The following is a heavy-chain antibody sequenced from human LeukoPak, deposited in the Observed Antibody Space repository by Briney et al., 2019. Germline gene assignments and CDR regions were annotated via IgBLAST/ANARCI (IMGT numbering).Heavy chain of an antibody. CDR1: GGSISSGSYY. J-gene: IGHJ6*03. D-gene: IGHD3-3*01. CDR2: IYTSGST. CDR3: ARDRKVLEWFFPHSYYYMDV. V-gene: IGHV4-61*02. Sequence: SETLSLTCTVSGGSISSGSYYWSWIRQPAGKGLEWIGRIYTSGSTNYNPSLKSRVTISVDTSKNQFSLKLNSVTAADTAVYYCARDRKVLEWFFPHSYYYMDVWGKGTTVTVSS.